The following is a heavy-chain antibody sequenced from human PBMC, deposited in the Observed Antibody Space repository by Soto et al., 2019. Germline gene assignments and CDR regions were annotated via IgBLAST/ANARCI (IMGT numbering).Heavy chain of an antibody. CDR1: GGSFSGYY. V-gene: IGHV4-34*01. Sequence: LSLTCGVYGGSFSGYYWSWIRQPPGKGLEWIGEINHSGSTNYNPSLKSRVTISVDTSKNQFSLKLSSVTAADTAVYYCARPHYGSGRSYYGMDVWGQGTSVTLSS. D-gene: IGHD3-10*01. CDR2: INHSGST. J-gene: IGHJ6*02. CDR3: ARPHYGSGRSYYGMDV.